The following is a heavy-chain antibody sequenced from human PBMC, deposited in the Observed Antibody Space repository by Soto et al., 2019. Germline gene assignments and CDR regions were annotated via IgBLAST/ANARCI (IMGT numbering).Heavy chain of an antibody. J-gene: IGHJ5*02. CDR3: ATETYGDYVGYSDP. Sequence: QLQLQESGSRLVKSSETLSLTCGVSGDTISTGGYSWAWIRQPPGKGLEWIGHTSHSGNPYYNPSFRSRVIISVDRCKNQFSLKVSSVTAADTAVYYCATETYGDYVGYSDPWGQGTLVNVSS. CDR2: TSHSGNP. CDR1: GDTISTGGYS. D-gene: IGHD4-17*01. V-gene: IGHV4-30-2*01.